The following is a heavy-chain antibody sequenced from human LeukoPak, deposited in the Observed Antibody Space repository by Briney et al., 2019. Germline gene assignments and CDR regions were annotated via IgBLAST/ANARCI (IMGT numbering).Heavy chain of an antibody. Sequence: GGSLRLSCVASGFSFTTYSMHWVRQAPGKGLEWVSYISIDSTTIYYAASAKGRFTNSRDNVKNSLYLQMNSPTAEDTAMYYCARDVGYRSWFDPWGQGTLVTVSS. CDR2: ISIDSTTI. D-gene: IGHD5-18*01. J-gene: IGHJ5*02. CDR1: GFSFTTYS. CDR3: ARDVGYRSWFDP. V-gene: IGHV3-48*01.